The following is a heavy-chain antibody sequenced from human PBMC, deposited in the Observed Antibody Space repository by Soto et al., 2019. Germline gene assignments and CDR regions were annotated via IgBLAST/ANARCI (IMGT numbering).Heavy chain of an antibody. CDR1: GGSISSSSYY. CDR2: IYYSGST. Sequence: QLQLQESGPGLVKPSETLSLTCTVSGGSISSSSYYWGWIRQPPGKGLEWIGSIYYSGSTYYNPSLKSRVTISVDTSKNHFSLKLSSVTAADTAVYYCASYYDYIWGSYRDYWGQGTLVTVSS. CDR3: ASYYDYIWGSYRDY. V-gene: IGHV4-39*02. D-gene: IGHD3-16*02. J-gene: IGHJ4*02.